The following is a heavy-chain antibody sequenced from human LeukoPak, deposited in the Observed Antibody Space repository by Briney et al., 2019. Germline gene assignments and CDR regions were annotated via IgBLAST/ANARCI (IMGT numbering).Heavy chain of an antibody. Sequence: SVKVSCKASGFTFTSSAVQWVRQARGQRLEWIGWIVVGSGNTNYAQKFQERVTITRDMSTSTAYMELSSLRSEDTAVYYCVTNPLGLDLTNYWGQGTLVTVSS. CDR3: VTNPLGLDLTNY. CDR2: IVVGSGNT. V-gene: IGHV1-58*01. J-gene: IGHJ4*02. D-gene: IGHD6-19*01. CDR1: GFTFTSSA.